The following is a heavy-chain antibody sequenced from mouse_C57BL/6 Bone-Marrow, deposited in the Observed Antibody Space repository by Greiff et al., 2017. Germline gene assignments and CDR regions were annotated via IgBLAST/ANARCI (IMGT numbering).Heavy chain of an antibody. CDR3: ARDYYGSSYPWYFDV. CDR1: GYTFTGYW. J-gene: IGHJ1*03. V-gene: IGHV1-9*01. Sequence: QVQLQQSGAELMKPGASVKLSCKATGYTFTGYWIEWVKQRPGHGLEWIGEILPGSGSTNYNEKFKGKATFTADTSSNTAYMQLSSLTTEESAIYYCARDYYGSSYPWYFDVWGTGTTVTVSS. D-gene: IGHD1-1*01. CDR2: ILPGSGST.